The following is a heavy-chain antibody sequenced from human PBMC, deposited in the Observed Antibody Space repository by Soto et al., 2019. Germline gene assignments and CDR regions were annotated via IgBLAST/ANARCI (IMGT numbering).Heavy chain of an antibody. CDR1: GGTFSSYA. D-gene: IGHD5-18*01. Sequence: SVKVSCKASGGTFSSYAISWVRQAPGQGLEWMGGIIPIFGAANYAQKFQGRVTITADESTSTAYMELSSLRSEDTAVYYCARVVDTAMVHNWFDPWGQGTLVTVSS. CDR3: ARVVDTAMVHNWFDP. J-gene: IGHJ5*02. V-gene: IGHV1-69*13. CDR2: IIPIFGAA.